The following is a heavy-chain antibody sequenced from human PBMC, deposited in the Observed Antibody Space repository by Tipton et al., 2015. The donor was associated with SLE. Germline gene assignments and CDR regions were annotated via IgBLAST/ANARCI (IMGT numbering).Heavy chain of an antibody. CDR3: ARGCGGGCWGAFDI. D-gene: IGHD2-21*01. J-gene: IGHJ3*02. CDR2: IGTAGDT. Sequence: SLRLSCAASGFTFSSYDMHWVRQATGKGLEWVSAIGTAGDTYYPGSVKGRFTISRENAKNSLYLQMNSLRAGDTAVYYCARGCGGGCWGAFDIWGQGTMVTVSS. V-gene: IGHV3-13*01. CDR1: GFTFSSYD.